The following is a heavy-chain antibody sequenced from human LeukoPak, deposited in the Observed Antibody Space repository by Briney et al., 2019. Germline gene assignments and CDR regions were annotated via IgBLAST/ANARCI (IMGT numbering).Heavy chain of an antibody. D-gene: IGHD2-21*02. V-gene: IGHV4-39*07. CDR1: GGSISSSSYY. CDR2: IYYSGST. CDR3: ARVEVVTATSDAFDI. Sequence: SETLSLTCTVSGGSISSSSYYWGWIRQPPGKGLEWIGSIYYSGSTYYNPSLKSRVTISVDTSKNQFSLKLSSVTAADTAVYYCARVEVVTATSDAFDIWGQGTMVTVSS. J-gene: IGHJ3*02.